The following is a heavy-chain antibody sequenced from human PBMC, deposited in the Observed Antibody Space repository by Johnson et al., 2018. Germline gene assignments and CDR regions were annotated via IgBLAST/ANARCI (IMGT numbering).Heavy chain of an antibody. D-gene: IGHD1-26*01. J-gene: IGHJ1*01. Sequence: VQLVESGGGLVQPGGSLRLSCAASGFTFSNSWMSWVRQAPGKGLEWVANIKQDGNDNYYVDSVKGRFTISRDTGKNSVYLQMNSLRAEDTAVYYCARAIVGKGYFQHWGQGTLVTVSS. V-gene: IGHV3-7*01. CDR2: IKQDGNDN. CDR1: GFTFSNSW. CDR3: ARAIVGKGYFQH.